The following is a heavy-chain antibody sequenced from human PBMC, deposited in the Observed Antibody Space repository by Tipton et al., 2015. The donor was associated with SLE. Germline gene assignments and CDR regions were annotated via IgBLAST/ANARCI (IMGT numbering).Heavy chain of an antibody. D-gene: IGHD1-26*01. J-gene: IGHJ4*02. Sequence: TLSLTCTVSGGSFGSDGSYWTWIRQHPGKGLEWIGYIYYSGSTYYNPSLKSRATISIDTPKKQFSLKLTSMTAADTAVYFCARDAVGTDYFDFWGQGTLVTVSS. CDR3: ARDAVGTDYFDF. V-gene: IGHV4-31*03. CDR2: IYYSGST. CDR1: GGSFGSDGSY.